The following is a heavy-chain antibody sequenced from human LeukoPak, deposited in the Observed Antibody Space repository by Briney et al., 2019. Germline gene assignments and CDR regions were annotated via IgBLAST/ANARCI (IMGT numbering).Heavy chain of an antibody. V-gene: IGHV1-18*01. Sequence: ASVKVSCKASGYTFTSFGISWVRQAPGQGLEWMGWVSAYNGNTNYAQKLQGRVTMTTDTSTSTAYMEIRSLRSDDTAVYYCTRDLGVDTTMIFFDYWGQGSLVTVSS. J-gene: IGHJ4*02. CDR3: TRDLGVDTTMIFFDY. D-gene: IGHD5-18*01. CDR1: GYTFTSFG. CDR2: VSAYNGNT.